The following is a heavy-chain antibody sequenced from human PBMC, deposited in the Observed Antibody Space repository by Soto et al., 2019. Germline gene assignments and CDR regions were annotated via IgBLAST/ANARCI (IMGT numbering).Heavy chain of an antibody. CDR3: ARRGAAAGTWYNWFDP. V-gene: IGHV4-39*01. CDR1: GGSISSSSYY. CDR2: IYYSGST. Sequence: SETLSLTCTVSGGSISSSSYYWGWIRQPPGKGLEWIGSIYYSGSTYYNPSLKSRVTISVDTSKNQFSLKLSSVTAADTAVYYCARRGAAAGTWYNWFDPWGQGTLVTVSS. D-gene: IGHD6-13*01. J-gene: IGHJ5*02.